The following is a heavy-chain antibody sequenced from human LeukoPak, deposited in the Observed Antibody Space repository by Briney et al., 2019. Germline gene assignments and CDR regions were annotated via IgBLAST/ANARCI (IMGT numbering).Heavy chain of an antibody. D-gene: IGHD3-22*01. Sequence: PGGSLRLSCAASGFTFSNYGMHWVRQAPGKELEWVAVIWYDGSNKYYADSVKGRFTISRDNSKNTLYLQMNSLRAEDTAVYYCTGSNYDSSGYYRDYWGQGTLVTVSS. CDR2: IWYDGSNK. J-gene: IGHJ4*02. CDR1: GFTFSNYG. V-gene: IGHV3-33*08. CDR3: TGSNYDSSGYYRDY.